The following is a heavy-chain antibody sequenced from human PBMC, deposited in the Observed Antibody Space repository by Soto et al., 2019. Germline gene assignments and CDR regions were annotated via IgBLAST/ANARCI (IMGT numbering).Heavy chain of an antibody. V-gene: IGHV4-4*07. CDR1: GASVTRYY. Sequence: QVQLQGSDPRLLKPSETLSLTCTVSGASVTRYYWSWIRQPAGKGLDWMGRIYTSGNTDYNPSLKSRVTLSVETSQNQVSLKLSSVTAADTAIYYCARDGVGPHGMDVWGQGTTVTVSS. D-gene: IGHD2-8*01. CDR3: ARDGVGPHGMDV. J-gene: IGHJ6*02. CDR2: IYTSGNT.